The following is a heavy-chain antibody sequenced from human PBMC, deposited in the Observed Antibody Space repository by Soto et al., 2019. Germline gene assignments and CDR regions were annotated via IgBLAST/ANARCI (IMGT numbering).Heavy chain of an antibody. CDR3: ARDHYCSSTSCSYGMDV. Sequence: SVKVSCKASGGTFSSYAISWVRQAPGQGLEWMGGIIPIFGTANYAQKFQGRVTITADKSTGTAYMELSSLRSEDTAVYYCARDHYCSSTSCSYGMDVWGQGTTVTVSS. CDR1: GGTFSSYA. D-gene: IGHD2-2*01. V-gene: IGHV1-69*06. J-gene: IGHJ6*02. CDR2: IIPIFGTA.